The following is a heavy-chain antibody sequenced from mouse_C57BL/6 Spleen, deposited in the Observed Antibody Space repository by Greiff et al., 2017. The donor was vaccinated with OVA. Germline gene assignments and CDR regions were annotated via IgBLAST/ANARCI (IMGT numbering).Heavy chain of an antibody. CDR1: GFTFSDYG. D-gene: IGHD1-1*01. Sequence: EVKVVESGGGLVKPGGSLKLSCAASGFTFSDYGMHWVRQAPEKGLEWVAYISSGSSTIYYADTVKGRFTISRDNAKNTLFLQMTSLRSEDTAMYYCARTSYGSSYHWYFDVWGTGTTVTVSS. J-gene: IGHJ1*03. V-gene: IGHV5-17*01. CDR3: ARTSYGSSYHWYFDV. CDR2: ISSGSSTI.